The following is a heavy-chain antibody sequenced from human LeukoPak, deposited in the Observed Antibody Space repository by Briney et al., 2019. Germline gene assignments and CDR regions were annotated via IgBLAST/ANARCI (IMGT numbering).Heavy chain of an antibody. J-gene: IGHJ5*02. V-gene: IGHV1-69*05. CDR2: IIPIFGTA. D-gene: IGHD4-23*01. CDR1: GGTFSSYA. Sequence: ASVKVSCKASGGTFSSYAISWVRQAPGQGLEWMGGIIPIFGTANYAQKFQGRVTMTRDTSISTAYMELSRLRSDDTAVYYCANKEPTYGGNRNWFDPWGQGTLVTVSS. CDR3: ANKEPTYGGNRNWFDP.